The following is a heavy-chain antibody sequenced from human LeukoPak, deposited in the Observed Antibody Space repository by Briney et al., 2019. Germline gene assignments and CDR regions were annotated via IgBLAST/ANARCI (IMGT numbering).Heavy chain of an antibody. Sequence: GGSLRLSCAASGFTFSTYGMHWVRQAPGKGLEWVAVISYDGSNKYYADSVKGRFTISRDNSKSTLYLQMNSLRAEDTAVYYCAKDQGAALDYWGQGTLVTVSS. V-gene: IGHV3-30*18. CDR2: ISYDGSNK. CDR1: GFTFSTYG. J-gene: IGHJ4*02. D-gene: IGHD6-6*01. CDR3: AKDQGAALDY.